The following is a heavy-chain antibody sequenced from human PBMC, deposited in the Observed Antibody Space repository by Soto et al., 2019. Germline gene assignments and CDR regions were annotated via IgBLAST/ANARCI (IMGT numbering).Heavy chain of an antibody. CDR1: GGSFSGYY. V-gene: IGHV4-34*01. CDR3: ARGALSVTIFGRSPPYYYYYGMDV. D-gene: IGHD3-3*01. J-gene: IGHJ6*02. Sequence: SETLSLTCAVYGGSFSGYYWSWIRQPPGKGLEWIGEINHSGSTNYNPSLKSRVTISVDTSKNQFSLKLSSVTAADTAVYYCARGALSVTIFGRSPPYYYYYGMDVWGQGTTVTVSS. CDR2: INHSGST.